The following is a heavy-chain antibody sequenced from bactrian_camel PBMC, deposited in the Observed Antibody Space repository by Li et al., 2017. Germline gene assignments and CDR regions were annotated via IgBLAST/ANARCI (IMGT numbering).Heavy chain of an antibody. Sequence: HVQLVESGGGSVQGGGSLRLSCVASGDTDARGCVGWFRQVPGEEREGVAAIFSGGPYTYYADWVKGRFTISQDAAENTVYLQMNNLEPEDTSMYYCAAGIMWCGLAQSEYDYWGQGTQVTVS. CDR1: GDTDARGC. J-gene: IGHJ4*01. V-gene: IGHV3S1*01. D-gene: IGHD2*01. CDR3: AAGIMWCGLAQSEYDY. CDR2: IFSGGPYT.